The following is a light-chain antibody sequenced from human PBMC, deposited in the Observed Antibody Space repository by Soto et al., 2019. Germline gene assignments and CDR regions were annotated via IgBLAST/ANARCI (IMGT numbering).Light chain of an antibody. V-gene: IGLV2-14*01. J-gene: IGLJ2*01. CDR3: SSYTSSSTLV. CDR1: SSDVGGYNY. Sequence: QSALTQSASVSGSPGQSITISCTGTSSDVGGYNYVSWYQQHPGNAPKLMIYDVSNRPSGVSNRFSGSKSGNTASLTISGLQAEDEADYYCSSYTSSSTLVFGGGTKLTVL. CDR2: DVS.